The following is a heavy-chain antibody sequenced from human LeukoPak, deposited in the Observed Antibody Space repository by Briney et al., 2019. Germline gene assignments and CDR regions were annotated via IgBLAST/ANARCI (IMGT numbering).Heavy chain of an antibody. CDR3: AKGFYDSNGAYYFDY. Sequence: PGRSLRLSCAASGFTFSSYGIHWVRQAPGKGLEWVAVISYDGSNKYYADSVKGRFTISRDNSKNTLYLQMNSLRAEDTAVYYCAKGFYDSNGAYYFDYWGQGALVTVSS. CDR2: ISYDGSNK. CDR1: GFTFSSYG. D-gene: IGHD3-22*01. J-gene: IGHJ4*02. V-gene: IGHV3-30*18.